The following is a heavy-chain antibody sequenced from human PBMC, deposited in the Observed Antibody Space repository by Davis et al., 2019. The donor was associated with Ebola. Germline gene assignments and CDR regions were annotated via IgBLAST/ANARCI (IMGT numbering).Heavy chain of an antibody. J-gene: IGHJ1*01. CDR2: IKQDGSEK. Sequence: GESLKISCAASGFTFSSYWMSWVRQAPGKGLEWVANIKQDGSEKYYVDSVKGRFTISRDNAKNSLYLQMNSLRAEDTAVYYCANCPYNWKLGYFQHWGQGTLVTVSS. D-gene: IGHD1-20*01. CDR3: ANCPYNWKLGYFQH. V-gene: IGHV3-7*03. CDR1: GFTFSSYW.